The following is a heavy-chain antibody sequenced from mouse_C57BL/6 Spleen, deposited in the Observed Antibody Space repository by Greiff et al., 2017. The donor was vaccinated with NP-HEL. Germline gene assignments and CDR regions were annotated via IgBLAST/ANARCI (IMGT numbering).Heavy chain of an antibody. CDR2: IDPETGGT. CDR1: GYTFTDYE. D-gene: IGHD1-1*01. Sequence: VQLQQSGAELVRPGASVTLSCKASGYTFTDYEMHWVKQTPVHGLEWIGAIDPETGGTAYNQKFKGKAILTADKSSSTAYMELRSLTSEDSAVYYCTRYFTTVVALYAMDYWGQGTSVTVSS. V-gene: IGHV1-15*01. J-gene: IGHJ4*01. CDR3: TRYFTTVVALYAMDY.